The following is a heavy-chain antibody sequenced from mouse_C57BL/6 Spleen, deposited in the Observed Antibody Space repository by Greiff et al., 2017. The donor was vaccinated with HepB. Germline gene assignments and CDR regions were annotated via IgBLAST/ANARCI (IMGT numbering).Heavy chain of an antibody. J-gene: IGHJ4*01. D-gene: IGHD2-1*01. CDR1: GFTFSDYG. CDR3: ARPYGNYEMDY. V-gene: IGHV5-17*01. CDR2: ISSGSSTS. Sequence: EVKLVESGGGLVKPGGSLKLSCAASGFTFSDYGMHWVRQAPEKGLEWVAYISSGSSTSYYADTVKGRFTISRDNAKNTLFLQMTSLRSEDTAMYYCARPYGNYEMDYWGQGTSVTVSS.